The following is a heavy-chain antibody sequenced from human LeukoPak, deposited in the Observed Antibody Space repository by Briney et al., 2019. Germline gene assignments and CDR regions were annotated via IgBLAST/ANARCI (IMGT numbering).Heavy chain of an antibody. D-gene: IGHD5-24*01. V-gene: IGHV5-51*01. CDR2: IYPDDSDT. CDR3: ARGRDGYNYFDAFDI. Sequence: GESLKISCKGSGYSLTSYWIGWVRQMPGKGLEWMGIIYPDDSDTRYSPSFQGQVTISADKSISTAYLQWSNLKASDIAMYYCARGRDGYNYFDAFDIRGQGTMVTVSS. J-gene: IGHJ3*02. CDR1: GYSLTSYW.